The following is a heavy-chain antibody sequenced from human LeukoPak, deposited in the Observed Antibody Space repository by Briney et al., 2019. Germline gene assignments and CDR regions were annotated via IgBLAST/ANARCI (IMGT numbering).Heavy chain of an antibody. V-gene: IGHV4-59*11. CDR1: GGSISSHF. J-gene: IGHJ6*02. Sequence: SETLSLTCTVSGGSISSHFWSWIRQPPGKGLEWIGYIYYRGTTNYNPSLKSRVTISLGTSNNQISLKLSSVTAADTAVYYCARDPVRYYYYYGMDVWGQGTTVTVSS. CDR2: IYYRGTT. CDR3: ARDPVRYYYYYGMDV.